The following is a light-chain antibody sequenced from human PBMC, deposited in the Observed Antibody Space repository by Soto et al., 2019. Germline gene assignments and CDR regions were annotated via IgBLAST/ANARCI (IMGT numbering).Light chain of an antibody. J-gene: IGKJ5*01. CDR2: GAS. V-gene: IGKV3-20*01. CDR3: QQYGSSPIA. Sequence: EIVLTQSPGTLSLSPGERATLSCRASQGVASRYLAWYQQKTGQAPRLLIYGASTRATGIPDRFSGSGLGTDFTLTISRLEPEDFAVYYCQQYGSSPIAFGQGTQLEIK. CDR1: QGVASRY.